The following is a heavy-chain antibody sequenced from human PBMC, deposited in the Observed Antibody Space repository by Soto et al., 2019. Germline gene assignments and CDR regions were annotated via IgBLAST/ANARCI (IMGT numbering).Heavy chain of an antibody. D-gene: IGHD6-6*01. V-gene: IGHV3-30*18. CDR3: AKDSSALNYYYYGMDV. CDR1: VFTFSSYG. CDR2: ISYDGSNK. J-gene: IGHJ6*02. Sequence: LRLSCAASVFTFSSYGMHWVRQAPGKGLEWVAVISYDGSNKYYADSVKGRFTISRDNSKNTLYLQMNSLRAEDTAVYYCAKDSSALNYYYYGMDVWGQGTTVTVSS.